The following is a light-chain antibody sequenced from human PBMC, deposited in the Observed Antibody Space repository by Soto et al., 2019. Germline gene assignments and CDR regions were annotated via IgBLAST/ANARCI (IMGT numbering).Light chain of an antibody. J-gene: IGKJ1*01. CDR1: QSISDT. Sequence: IGMTQSPATLSVSQGGRATLSCRASQSISDTLAWYQQKPGQAPRLLIHGASTRATGFPGRFSGSGSGTDFTLTISSLQSEDFAVYYCQQYNNWPWTFGQGTKVDIK. CDR3: QQYNNWPWT. CDR2: GAS. V-gene: IGKV3-15*01.